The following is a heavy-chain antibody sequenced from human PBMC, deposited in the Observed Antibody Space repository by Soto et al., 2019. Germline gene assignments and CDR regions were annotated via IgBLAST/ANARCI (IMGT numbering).Heavy chain of an antibody. D-gene: IGHD6-6*01. CDR3: ARAPKVSGSSQTRPDF. J-gene: IGHJ4*02. CDR1: SGSLSGYY. CDR2: ISQSGNT. Sequence: SATLSITFSIYSGSLSGYYWSWIRKPPGTGLEWIGEISQSGNTNYRPSLKSRVSISIATSKKQFSLNLASVSAADTAVYYCARAPKVSGSSQTRPDFWGQGTLVNVA. V-gene: IGHV4-34*01.